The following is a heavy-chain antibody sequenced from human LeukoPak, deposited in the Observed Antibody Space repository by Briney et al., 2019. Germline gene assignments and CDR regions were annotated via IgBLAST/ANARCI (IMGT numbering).Heavy chain of an antibody. D-gene: IGHD3-22*01. CDR3: AKEENDYYDSSGYYPIDS. CDR1: GFTFNNYA. CDR2: ISGRGGTT. J-gene: IGHJ4*02. Sequence: PGGSLRLSCAASGFTFNNYAMTWVRQSPRKGLEWVASISGRGGTTDYADSVKGRFTISRDNSQNTLYLQMNSLRAEDTAVYYCAKEENDYYDSSGYYPIDSWGQGTLVTVSS. V-gene: IGHV3-23*01.